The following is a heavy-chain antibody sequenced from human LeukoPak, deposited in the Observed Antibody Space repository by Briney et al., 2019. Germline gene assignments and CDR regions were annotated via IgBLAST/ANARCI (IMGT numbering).Heavy chain of an antibody. CDR3: ARDDGAVADLLDY. Sequence: GASVNVSCKASGYTFTSYYMHWVRQAPGQGLEWMGIINPSGGSTSYAQKFQGRVTMTRDTSTRTVYMELSSLRSEDTAVYYCARDDGAVADLLDYWGQGTLVTVSS. D-gene: IGHD6-19*01. J-gene: IGHJ4*02. CDR1: GYTFTSYY. V-gene: IGHV1-46*01. CDR2: INPSGGST.